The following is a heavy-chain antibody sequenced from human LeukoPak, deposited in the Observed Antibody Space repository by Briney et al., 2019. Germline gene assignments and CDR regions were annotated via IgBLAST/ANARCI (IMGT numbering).Heavy chain of an antibody. D-gene: IGHD2-2*01. CDR1: GFTFSSYS. CDR2: ISSSSSYI. V-gene: IGHV3-21*01. J-gene: IGHJ6*03. Sequence: GGSLRLSCAASGFTFSSYSMNWVRQAPGKGLEWVSSISSSSSYIYYADSVKGRFTIPRDNAKNSLYLQMNSLRAEDTAVYYCARGKGVVPAANYYYMDVWGKGTTVTVSS. CDR3: ARGKGVVPAANYYYMDV.